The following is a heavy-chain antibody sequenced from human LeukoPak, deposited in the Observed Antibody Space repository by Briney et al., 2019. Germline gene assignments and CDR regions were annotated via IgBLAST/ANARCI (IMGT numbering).Heavy chain of an antibody. D-gene: IGHD2-2*01. Sequence: GGSLRLSCAASGFTFNNYAIHWVRQAPGKGLEWVANIKQDGSEKYYVDSVKGRFTISRDNAKNSLYLQMNSLRAEDTAVYYCARDQRYCSSSSCPWEPFDYWGQGTLVTVSS. V-gene: IGHV3-7*05. CDR1: GFTFNNYA. J-gene: IGHJ4*02. CDR3: ARDQRYCSSSSCPWEPFDY. CDR2: IKQDGSEK.